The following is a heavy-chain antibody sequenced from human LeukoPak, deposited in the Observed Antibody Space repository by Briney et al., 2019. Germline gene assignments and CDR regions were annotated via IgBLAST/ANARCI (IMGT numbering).Heavy chain of an antibody. CDR3: ARAGERGQTTGYYYYYYMDV. CDR2: ISSSGSTI. CDR1: GFTFSDYY. V-gene: IGHV3-11*01. J-gene: IGHJ6*03. Sequence: GGSLRLSCAASGFTFSDYYMSWIRQAPGKGLEWVSYISSSGSTIYYADSAKGRFTISRDNAKNSLYLQMNSLRAEDTAVYYCARAGERGQTTGYYYYYYMDVWGKGTTVTVSS. D-gene: IGHD1-14*01.